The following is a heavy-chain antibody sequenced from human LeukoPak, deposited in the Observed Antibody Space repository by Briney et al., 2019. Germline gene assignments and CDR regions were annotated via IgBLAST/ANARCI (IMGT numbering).Heavy chain of an antibody. CDR1: GFTFSSYS. CDR2: ISSSSSYI. V-gene: IGHV3-21*01. J-gene: IGHJ3*02. CDR3: ARDIGIAAAGDDAFDI. D-gene: IGHD6-13*01. Sequence: GGSLRLSCAASGFTFSSYSMNWVRQAPGKGLEWVSSISSSSSYIYYADSVKGRFTISRDNAKNSLYLQMNSLRAGDTAVYYCARDIGIAAAGDDAFDIWGQGTMVTVSS.